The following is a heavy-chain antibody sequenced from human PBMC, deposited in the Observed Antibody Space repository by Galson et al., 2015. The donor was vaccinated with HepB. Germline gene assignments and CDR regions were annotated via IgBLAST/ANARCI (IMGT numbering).Heavy chain of an antibody. CDR1: GCTFTNFW. Sequence: QSGAEVKKPGESLRISCKASGCTFTNFWISWVRQMPGKGLEWMGRIDPSDSQPKYSPSFQGHVTISVDTSITTAYLQWSSLKASDSAMYFCARQSYDADAYWGQGTLVTASS. CDR3: ARQSYDADAY. CDR2: IDPSDSQP. D-gene: IGHD3-16*01. J-gene: IGHJ4*02. V-gene: IGHV5-10-1*01.